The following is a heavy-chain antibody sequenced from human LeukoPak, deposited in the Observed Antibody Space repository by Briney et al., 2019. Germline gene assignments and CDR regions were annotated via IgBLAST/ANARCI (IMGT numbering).Heavy chain of an antibody. V-gene: IGHV5-10-1*01. J-gene: IGHJ4*02. D-gene: IGHD3-22*01. CDR1: GHSFTSYW. CDR2: IDPSDSYT. Sequence: PGESLKISCKGSGHSFTSYWISWVRQMPGKGLEWMGRIDPSDSYTNYSPSFQGHVTISADKSISTAYLQWSSLKASDTAMYYCARETYYYDSSGYYPPGYWGQGTLVTVSS. CDR3: ARETYYYDSSGYYPPGY.